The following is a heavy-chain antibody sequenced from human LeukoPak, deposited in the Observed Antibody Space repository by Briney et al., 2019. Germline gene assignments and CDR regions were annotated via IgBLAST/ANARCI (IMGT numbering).Heavy chain of an antibody. J-gene: IGHJ4*02. D-gene: IGHD3-22*01. Sequence: SETLSLTCTVSGYSISSAYYWGWIRPPPGKGLEGIGSIYHSGSTYYNPSLKSRVTISVDTSKNQFSLKLSSVTAADTAVYYCARLRGSSGYYLAVDYWGQGTLVTVSS. V-gene: IGHV4-38-2*02. CDR3: ARLRGSSGYYLAVDY. CDR2: IYHSGST. CDR1: GYSISSAYY.